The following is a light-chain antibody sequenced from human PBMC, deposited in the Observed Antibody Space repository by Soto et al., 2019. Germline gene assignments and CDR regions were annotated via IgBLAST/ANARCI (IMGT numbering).Light chain of an antibody. J-gene: IGKJ2*01. CDR1: QTISSY. Sequence: DIQMTQSPSSLSASVGDRVTITCRPSQTISSYLNWYQQKPGKAPKLLIYAASSLQSGVPSRFSGSGSGTDFTLTISSLQPEDFATYFCQQCYNTQTFGQGTKLQIK. CDR2: AAS. CDR3: QQCYNTQT. V-gene: IGKV1-39*01.